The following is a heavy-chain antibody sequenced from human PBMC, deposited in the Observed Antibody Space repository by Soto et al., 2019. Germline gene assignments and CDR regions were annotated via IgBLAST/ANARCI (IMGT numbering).Heavy chain of an antibody. CDR2: IYYSGST. V-gene: IGHV4-59*01. J-gene: IGHJ4*02. CDR1: GGSISSYY. D-gene: IGHD3-22*01. CDR3: ARGYGYYYDSSGYHLGVPYFDY. Sequence: SETLSLTCTVSGGSISSYYWSWIRQPPGKGLEWIGYIYYSGSTNYNPSLKSRVTISVDTSKNQFSLKLSSVTAADTAVYYCARGYGYYYDSSGYHLGVPYFDYWGQGTLVTVSS.